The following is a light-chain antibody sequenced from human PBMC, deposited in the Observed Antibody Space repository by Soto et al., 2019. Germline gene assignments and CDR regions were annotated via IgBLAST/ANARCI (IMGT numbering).Light chain of an antibody. J-gene: IGKJ1*01. CDR3: QHYNSYSEA. CDR1: QTISSW. V-gene: IGKV1-5*03. Sequence: DIQMTQSPSPLSGSVGYRVTITCRASQTISSWLAWYQQKPGKAHKLLIYKASTLKSGVPSRFSGSGSGTEFTLTISSLQPDEFATYYCQHYNSYSEAFGQGTKVDIK. CDR2: KAS.